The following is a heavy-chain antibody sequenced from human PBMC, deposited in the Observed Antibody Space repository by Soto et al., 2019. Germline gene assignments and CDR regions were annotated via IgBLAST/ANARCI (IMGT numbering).Heavy chain of an antibody. CDR3: AKIRGYFEWLSIDY. V-gene: IGHV3-30*18. CDR1: GFSLSNYA. CDR2: ISYDGSNK. D-gene: IGHD3-9*01. Sequence: PGGSLRLSCEVSGFSLSNYAIHWVRQAPGKGLEWVAVISYDGSNKYYADSVKGRFTISRDNSKNTLYLQMNSLRAEDTAVYYCAKIRGYFEWLSIDYWGQGTLVTVYS. J-gene: IGHJ4*02.